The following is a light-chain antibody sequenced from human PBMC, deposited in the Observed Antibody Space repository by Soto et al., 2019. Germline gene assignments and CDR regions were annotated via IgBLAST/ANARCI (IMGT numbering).Light chain of an antibody. CDR2: EVS. Sequence: QSALTQPASVSGSPGQSIAISCTGTNSDVGGYNYVSWYQHHPGKAPKLMIYEVSNRPSGVSNRFSGSKSGNTASLTFSGLQAEDEADYYCSSYTTSTTWVFGGGTKLTVL. J-gene: IGLJ3*02. CDR1: NSDVGGYNY. CDR3: SSYTTSTTWV. V-gene: IGLV2-14*01.